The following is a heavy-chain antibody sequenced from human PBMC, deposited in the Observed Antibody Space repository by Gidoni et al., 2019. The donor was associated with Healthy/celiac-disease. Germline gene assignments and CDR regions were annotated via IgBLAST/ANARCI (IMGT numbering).Heavy chain of an antibody. J-gene: IGHJ5*02. CDR3: AREQQDWFDP. D-gene: IGHD6-13*01. CDR1: GLTFSDYY. V-gene: IGHV3-11*05. Sequence: QVQLVESGGGLVKPGGSLRLSCAASGLTFSDYYMSWIRQAPGTGREWVSYSSSSSSYTNYADSVKGRFTISRDNAKNSLYLQMNSLRAEDTAVYYCAREQQDWFDPWGQGTLVTVSS. CDR2: SSSSSSYT.